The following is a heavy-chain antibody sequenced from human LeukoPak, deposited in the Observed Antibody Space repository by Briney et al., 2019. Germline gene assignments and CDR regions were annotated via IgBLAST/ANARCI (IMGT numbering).Heavy chain of an antibody. D-gene: IGHD3-10*01. CDR1: GGSFSGYY. CDR3: ARGRYYYGSGSYRGYYYYYMDV. CDR2: INHSGST. V-gene: IGHV4-34*01. J-gene: IGHJ6*03. Sequence: SETLSLTCAVYGGSFSGYYWSWIRQPPGKGLEWIGEINHSGSTNYNPSLKSRVIISVDTSKNQFSLKLSSVTAADTAVYYCARGRYYYGSGSYRGYYYYYMDVWGKGTTVTISS.